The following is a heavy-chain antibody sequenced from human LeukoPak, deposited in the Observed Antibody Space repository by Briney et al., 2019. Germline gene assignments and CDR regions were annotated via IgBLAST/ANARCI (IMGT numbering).Heavy chain of an antibody. V-gene: IGHV5-51*01. D-gene: IGHD1-7*01. CDR1: GYSFTSYW. Sequence: GESLKISCKGSGYSFTSYWIGWVRQMAGKGLEWMGIIYPGDSDTRYSPSFQGQVTISADKSISTAYLQWSSLKASDTAMYYCARGGDWNYGYNWFDPWGQGTLVTVSS. CDR2: IYPGDSDT. CDR3: ARGGDWNYGYNWFDP. J-gene: IGHJ5*02.